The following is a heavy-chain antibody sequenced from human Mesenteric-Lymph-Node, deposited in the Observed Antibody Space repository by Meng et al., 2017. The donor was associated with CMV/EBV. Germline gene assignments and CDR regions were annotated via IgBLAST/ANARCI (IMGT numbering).Heavy chain of an antibody. J-gene: IGHJ2*01. Sequence: YGKSFGGYYWSWSRHPPGKGLGWIGEINHSGNTNYGASIKSRVAISVDTSKNQFSLKMGSVTAADTAVYYCARGRRDEYNLIWYFDLWGRGTLVTVSS. CDR3: ARGRRDEYNLIWYFDL. D-gene: IGHD5-24*01. V-gene: IGHV4-34*01. CDR2: INHSGNT. CDR1: GKSFGGYY.